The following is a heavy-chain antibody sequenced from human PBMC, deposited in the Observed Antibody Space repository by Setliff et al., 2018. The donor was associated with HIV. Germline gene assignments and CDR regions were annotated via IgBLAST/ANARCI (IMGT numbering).Heavy chain of an antibody. D-gene: IGHD6-13*01. CDR3: ERVSCSSWYSIPRNYYYSMDV. Sequence: PSETLSLTCAVYGGSFSGYCWSWIRQPPGKGLEWIGEINHSGRTKYNPSLKSRVTTSVDTSKNQFSLRLSSVTAADTAVYHCERVSCSSWYSIPRNYYYSMDVWGEGTTVTVSS. V-gene: IGHV4-34*01. CDR1: GGSFSGYC. CDR2: INHSGRT. J-gene: IGHJ6*03.